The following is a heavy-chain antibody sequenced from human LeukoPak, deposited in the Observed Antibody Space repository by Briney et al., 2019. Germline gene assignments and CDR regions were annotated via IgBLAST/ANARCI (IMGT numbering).Heavy chain of an antibody. V-gene: IGHV3-30*18. CDR3: AKEKAVAGTPIDI. D-gene: IGHD6-19*01. CDR1: GFTFSSYG. CDR2: ISYDGSNK. Sequence: GGSLRLSCAASGFTFSSYGMHWVRQAPGKGLEWVAVISYDGSNKYYADSVKGRFTISRDNSKNTLYLQMNSLRAEDTAVYYCAKEKAVAGTPIDIWGQGTMVTVSS. J-gene: IGHJ3*02.